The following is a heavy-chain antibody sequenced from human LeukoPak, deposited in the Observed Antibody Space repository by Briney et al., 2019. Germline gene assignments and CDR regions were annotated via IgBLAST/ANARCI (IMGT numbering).Heavy chain of an antibody. Sequence: GGTLRLSCAASGFTFSSYWMSWVRQAPGKGLEWVANIKQDGSEKYYVDSVKGRFTISRDNAKNSLYLQMNSLRAEDTAVYYCATGTYCSSTSCYMNFDYWGQGTLVTVSS. D-gene: IGHD2-2*02. CDR2: IKQDGSEK. J-gene: IGHJ4*02. CDR1: GFTFSSYW. V-gene: IGHV3-7*03. CDR3: ATGTYCSSTSCYMNFDY.